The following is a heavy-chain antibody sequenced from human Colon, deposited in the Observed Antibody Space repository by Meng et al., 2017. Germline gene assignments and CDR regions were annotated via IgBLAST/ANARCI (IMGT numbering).Heavy chain of an antibody. CDR2: ISPSSTYV. J-gene: IGHJ4*02. CDR3: ARQDDYVDYQIDF. D-gene: IGHD4-17*01. V-gene: IGHV3-21*01. Sequence: GGSLRLSCTASGFTFRDHSIDWVRQTPGKGLEWVSSISPSSTYVYYADSVKGRFTISRDNAKNSVFLQMNSLRAEDSAVYYCARQDDYVDYQIDFWGQGTLVTVSS. CDR1: GFTFRDHS.